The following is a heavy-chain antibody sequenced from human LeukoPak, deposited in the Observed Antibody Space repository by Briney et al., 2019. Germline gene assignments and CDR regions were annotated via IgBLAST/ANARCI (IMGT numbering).Heavy chain of an antibody. V-gene: IGHV5-51*01. J-gene: IGHJ3*02. Sequence: GESLKISCKGSGYSFTSYWIGWVRQMPGKGLEWMGIIYPGDSDTRYSPSFQGQVTITADKSISTAYLQWSSLKASDTAMYYCARTPEAAAEDGVDFDIWGQGTMVTVSS. CDR3: ARTPEAAAEDGVDFDI. CDR1: GYSFTSYW. D-gene: IGHD6-13*01. CDR2: IYPGDSDT.